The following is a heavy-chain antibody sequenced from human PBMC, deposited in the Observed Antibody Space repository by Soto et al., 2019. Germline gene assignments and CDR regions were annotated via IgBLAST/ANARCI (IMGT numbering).Heavy chain of an antibody. D-gene: IGHD3-10*01. CDR1: GFTFSSDW. CDR2: IRGDGFDT. CDR3: ARDLVAGSGSMGH. Sequence: GGSLRLSCVASGFTFSSDWMHWVRQPPGKGLVWVSRIRGDGFDTGYADSVKGRFTISRGNAKNTLYLQMNSLRAEDTAVYYCARDLVAGSGSMGHWGQGTLVTVSS. V-gene: IGHV3-74*01. J-gene: IGHJ4*02.